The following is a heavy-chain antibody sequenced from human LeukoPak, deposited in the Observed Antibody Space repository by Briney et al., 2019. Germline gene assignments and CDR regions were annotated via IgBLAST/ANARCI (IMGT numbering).Heavy chain of an antibody. CDR1: GYNFTSYD. D-gene: IGHD3-3*01. CDR3: ARVYYDFWSGYYGKSSWYYYYYGMDV. Sequence: ASVKVSCKASGYNFTSYDINWVRQATGQGLEWMGWMNPNGGNTGYAQKFQGRVTMTRNTSISTAYMELSSLRSEDTAVYYCARVYYDFWSGYYGKSSWYYYYYGMDVWGQGTTVTVSS. V-gene: IGHV1-8*01. J-gene: IGHJ6*02. CDR2: MNPNGGNT.